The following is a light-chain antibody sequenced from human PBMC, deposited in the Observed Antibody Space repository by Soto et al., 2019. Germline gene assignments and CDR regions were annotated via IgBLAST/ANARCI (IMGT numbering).Light chain of an antibody. J-gene: IGKJ4*01. CDR2: AAS. CDR3: QQLNSYPL. CDR1: QGISSY. Sequence: DIQLTQSPSFLSASVGDRVTITCRASQGISSYLAWYQQKPGKAPKLLIYAASTLQCGVPSRFSGSGSGTEFTLTSSSLQPEDFATYYCQQLNSYPLFGGGTKVEIK. V-gene: IGKV1-9*01.